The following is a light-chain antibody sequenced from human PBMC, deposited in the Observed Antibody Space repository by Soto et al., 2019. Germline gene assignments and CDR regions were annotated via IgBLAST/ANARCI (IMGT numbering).Light chain of an antibody. J-gene: IGKJ1*01. Sequence: DTVLTQSPGTLSLTSGERATLSCMASQSISGTYLAWYQQKPGQSPRLLIYSAYNRAPGITDRFSGSGSGNDFTMKISRVEAEDVGVYYCMQRIEFPRTFGPGTQVDIK. CDR1: QSISGTY. CDR3: MQRIEFPRT. CDR2: SAY. V-gene: IGKV3-20*01.